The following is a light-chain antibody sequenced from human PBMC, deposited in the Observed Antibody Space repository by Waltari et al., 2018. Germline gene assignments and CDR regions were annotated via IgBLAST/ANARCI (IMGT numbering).Light chain of an antibody. CDR2: ETT. Sequence: QSALTQPASVSGSPGQSITISCTGSNSDIGSFNLVSWYQHLPNTAPKLLIDETTKRPSGVSDRISGSQSGNTASLTISGLQAEDEADYYCCSYASTDSYVFGTGTKVTVL. CDR3: CSYASTDSYV. CDR1: NSDIGSFNL. V-gene: IGLV2-23*01. J-gene: IGLJ1*01.